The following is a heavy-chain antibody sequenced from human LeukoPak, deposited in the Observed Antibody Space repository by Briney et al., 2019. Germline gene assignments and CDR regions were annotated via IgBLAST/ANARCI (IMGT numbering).Heavy chain of an antibody. V-gene: IGHV4-39*07. J-gene: IGHJ5*02. Sequence: SETLSLTCTVSGDSISSSNCYWGWIRQPPGKGLEWIGSIYFSGGTYYNASLKSRVTISVDTSKNQFSLKLSSVTAADTAVYYCARDGTILGFDPWGQGTLVTVSS. D-gene: IGHD3-3*01. CDR3: ARDGTILGFDP. CDR1: GDSISSSNCY. CDR2: IYFSGGT.